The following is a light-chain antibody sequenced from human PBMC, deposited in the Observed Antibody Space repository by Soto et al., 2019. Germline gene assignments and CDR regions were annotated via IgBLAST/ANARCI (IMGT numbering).Light chain of an antibody. CDR1: QTISSW. CDR3: QHYNSYSEA. CDR2: KAS. J-gene: IGKJ1*01. Sequence: DIQMTQSPSTLSGSVGDRVTITCRASQTISSWLAWYQQKQGKAPKLLIYKASTLKSGVPSRFSGSGSGTEGTLTISSLQPDDCETYDGQHYNSYSEAFGQGTKVDIK. V-gene: IGKV1-5*03.